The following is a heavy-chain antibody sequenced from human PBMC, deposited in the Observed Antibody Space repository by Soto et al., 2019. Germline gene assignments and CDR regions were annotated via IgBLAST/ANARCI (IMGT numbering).Heavy chain of an antibody. CDR1: GGTFSSYA. CDR2: IIPIFGTA. CDR3: ARETGWNAGGWFDP. D-gene: IGHD1-1*01. Sequence: QVQLVQSGAEVKKPGSSVKVSCKASGGTFSSYAISWVRQAPGQGLEWMGGIIPIFGTANYAQKFQGRVKXXAXESXSTAYMELRSLRSEDTAVYYCARETGWNAGGWFDPWGQGTLVTVSS. V-gene: IGHV1-69*12. J-gene: IGHJ5*02.